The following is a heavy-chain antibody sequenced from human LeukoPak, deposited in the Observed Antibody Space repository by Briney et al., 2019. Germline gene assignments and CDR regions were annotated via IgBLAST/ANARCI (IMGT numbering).Heavy chain of an antibody. V-gene: IGHV3-74*01. CDR2: INIDGSSG. D-gene: IGHD6-19*01. CDR3: ARDPPSSGWAFDS. CDR1: GFTFRSYW. Sequence: PGGSLRLSCAASGFTFRSYWMHWVRQAPGKGLVWVSRINIDGSSGSYADSVEGRFTISRDNSKNTLYLQMDSLRAEDTGVYYCARDPPSSGWAFDSWGQGTVVSVSS. J-gene: IGHJ3*02.